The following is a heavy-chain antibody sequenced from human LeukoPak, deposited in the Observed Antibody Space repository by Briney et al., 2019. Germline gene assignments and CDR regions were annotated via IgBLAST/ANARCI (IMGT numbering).Heavy chain of an antibody. J-gene: IGHJ4*02. V-gene: IGHV3-7*01. CDR1: GFTFSSYA. CDR2: IKQDGSEK. CDR3: ARAVRGRWLPRLGYYFDY. D-gene: IGHD3-16*01. Sequence: GGSLRLSCAASGFTFSSYAMSWVRQAPGKGLEWVANIKQDGSEKYYVDSVKGRFTISRDNAKNSLYLQMNSLRAEDTAVYYCARAVRGRWLPRLGYYFDYWGQGTLVTVSS.